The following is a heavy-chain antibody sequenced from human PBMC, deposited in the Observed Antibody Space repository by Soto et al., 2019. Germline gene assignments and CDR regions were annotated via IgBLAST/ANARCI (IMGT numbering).Heavy chain of an antibody. D-gene: IGHD1-26*01. J-gene: IGHJ6*02. Sequence: ASVKVSCKASRYTITGYYIHWVRQAHRQGLEWMGWISAYNSNTNYAQKLQGRVTMTTDTSTSTAYMELRSLRSDDTAVYYCARDIGEWELLVGYYYYGMDVWGQGTTVTVSS. V-gene: IGHV1-18*04. CDR3: ARDIGEWELLVGYYYYGMDV. CDR2: ISAYNSNT. CDR1: RYTITGYY.